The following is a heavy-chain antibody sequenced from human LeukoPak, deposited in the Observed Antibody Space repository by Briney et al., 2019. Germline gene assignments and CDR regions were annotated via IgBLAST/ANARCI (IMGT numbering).Heavy chain of an antibody. J-gene: IGHJ6*03. Sequence: SVKVSCKASGGTFSSYAISWVRQAPGQGLEWMGRIIPIFGTANYAQKFQGRVTITTDESTSTAYMELSSRRSEDTAVYYCAGSIAAAYYYYYYMDVWGKGTTVTVSS. CDR2: IIPIFGTA. D-gene: IGHD6-13*01. CDR3: AGSIAAAYYYYYYMDV. CDR1: GGTFSSYA. V-gene: IGHV1-69*05.